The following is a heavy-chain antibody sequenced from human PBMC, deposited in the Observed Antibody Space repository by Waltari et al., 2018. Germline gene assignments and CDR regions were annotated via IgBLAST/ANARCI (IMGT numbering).Heavy chain of an antibody. D-gene: IGHD5-12*01. CDR3: ERGGGGEMATIGVY. CDR1: EATFSSYA. V-gene: IGHV1-69*10. Sequence: QVQLVQSGAEVKKPGSSVKVSCKASEATFSSYAITWVGKAPGQGIEWLGWSIPILGIANYARKVQVRVQITADKSTITAYMGLSSLSSEDTGVYYFERGGGGEMATIGVYWGQGTLVTVSS. CDR2: SIPILGIA. J-gene: IGHJ4*02.